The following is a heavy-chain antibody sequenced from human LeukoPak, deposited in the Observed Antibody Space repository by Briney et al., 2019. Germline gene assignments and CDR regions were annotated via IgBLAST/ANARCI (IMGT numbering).Heavy chain of an antibody. D-gene: IGHD1-14*01. J-gene: IGHJ4*02. V-gene: IGHV4-39*07. Sequence: ASETLSLTCSVSGASITSSNYYWLWLRQPPGKGLEWIGSIHYTGITYYNLSLKSRVTISVDTSKYQCSLRLSSVTAADTAVYYCVKDRGNHVTDYWGQGTLVTVSS. CDR2: IHYTGIT. CDR3: VKDRGNHVTDY. CDR1: GASITSSNYY.